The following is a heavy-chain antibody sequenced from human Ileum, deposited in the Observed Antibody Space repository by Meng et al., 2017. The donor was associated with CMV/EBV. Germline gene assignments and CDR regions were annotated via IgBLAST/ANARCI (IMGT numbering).Heavy chain of an antibody. Sequence: QMRLKESGPGLVKPSETLSLTCTFLGGSISGYHWTWIRKPAGKGLEWIGRLRTSGTTDHNPSLKSRVTLSIDTSKNQFSLKLSSVTAADTAVYYCGRAGARGVPVDIWGQGTLVTVSS. CDR2: LRTSGTT. CDR1: GGSISGYH. CDR3: GRAGARGVPVDI. V-gene: IGHV4-4*07. J-gene: IGHJ4*02. D-gene: IGHD3-10*01.